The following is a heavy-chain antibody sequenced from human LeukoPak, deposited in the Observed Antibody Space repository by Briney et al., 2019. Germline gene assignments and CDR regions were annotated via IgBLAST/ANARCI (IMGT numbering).Heavy chain of an antibody. CDR3: ARRGLRDIVVVVAATISSWFDP. CDR2: INHSGST. J-gene: IGHJ5*02. V-gene: IGHV4-34*01. Sequence: PSETLSPTCAVYGGSFSGYYWSWIRQPPGKGLEWIGEINHSGSTNYNPSLKSRVTISVDTSKNQFSLKLSSVTAADTAVYYCARRGLRDIVVVVAATISSWFDPWGQGTLVTVSS. D-gene: IGHD2-15*01. CDR1: GGSFSGYY.